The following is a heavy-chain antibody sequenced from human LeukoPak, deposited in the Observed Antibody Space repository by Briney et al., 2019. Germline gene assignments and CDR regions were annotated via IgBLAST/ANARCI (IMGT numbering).Heavy chain of an antibody. J-gene: IGHJ4*02. CDR3: ARAIRLWLSEVDY. V-gene: IGHV3-23*01. CDR2: ISGSGCCT. Sequence: GGSLRLSCAASGFTFSSYGMSWVRQAPGKGLEWVSAISGSGCCTYYADSVKGRFTMSRDNSKSTLYLQMNSLRAEDTAVYYCARAIRLWLSEVDYWGQGTLVTVSS. D-gene: IGHD5-18*01. CDR1: GFTFSSYG.